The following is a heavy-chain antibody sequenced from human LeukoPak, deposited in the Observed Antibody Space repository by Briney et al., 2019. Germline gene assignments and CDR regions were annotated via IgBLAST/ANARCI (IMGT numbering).Heavy chain of an antibody. CDR2: IIPIFGTA. CDR1: GGTFSSYA. CDR3: ARVLYSSGWYLYYYYGMDV. J-gene: IGHJ6*02. V-gene: IGHV1-69*01. Sequence: SVKVSCKASGGTFSSYAISWVRQAPGQGLEWMGGIIPIFGTANYAQKFQGRVTITAGESTSTAYMELSSLRSEDTAVYYCARVLYSSGWYLYYYYGMDVWGQGTTVTVSS. D-gene: IGHD6-19*01.